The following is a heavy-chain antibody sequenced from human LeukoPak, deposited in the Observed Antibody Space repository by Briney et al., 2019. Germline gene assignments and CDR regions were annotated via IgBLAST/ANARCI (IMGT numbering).Heavy chain of an antibody. CDR1: GGSISSYY. V-gene: IGHV4-59*01. CDR3: ARFDRLRYYFDY. J-gene: IGHJ4*02. CDR2: IYYSGST. D-gene: IGHD2-21*01. Sequence: SETLSLTCTVSGGSISSYYWSWIRQPPGKGLEWIGYIYYSGSTNCNPSLKSRVTISVDTSKNQFSLKLSSVTAADTAVYYCARFDRLRYYFDYWGQGTLVTVSS.